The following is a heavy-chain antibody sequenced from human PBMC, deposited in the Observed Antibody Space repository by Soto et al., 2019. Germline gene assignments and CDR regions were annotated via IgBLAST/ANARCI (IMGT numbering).Heavy chain of an antibody. D-gene: IGHD4-17*01. CDR3: AREPAGDYGDYFAYYYYGMDV. V-gene: IGHV4-31*03. CDR2: IYYSGST. CDR1: GGSISSGGYY. Sequence: SSETLSLTCTVSGGSISSGGYYWSWIRQHPGKGLEWIGYIYYSGSTYYNPSLKSRVTISVDTSKNQFSLKLSSVTAADTAVYYCAREPAGDYGDYFAYYYYGMDVWGQGTTVTVSS. J-gene: IGHJ6*02.